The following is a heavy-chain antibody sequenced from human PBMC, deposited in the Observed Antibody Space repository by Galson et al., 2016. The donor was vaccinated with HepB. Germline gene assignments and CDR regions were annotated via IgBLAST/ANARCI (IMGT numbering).Heavy chain of an antibody. J-gene: IGHJ4*02. CDR2: IYTSGGT. D-gene: IGHD1-1*01. CDR1: DGSISSYY. Sequence: TLSLTCTVSDGSISSYYWSWIRQPPGKGLEWLGYIYTSGGTRYNPSLKSRVTISVDGSKNEFSLELHSVTAGDAAVYYCASSTRRGFGFDYWGPGRLVTVSS. V-gene: IGHV4-4*08. CDR3: ASSTRRGFGFDY.